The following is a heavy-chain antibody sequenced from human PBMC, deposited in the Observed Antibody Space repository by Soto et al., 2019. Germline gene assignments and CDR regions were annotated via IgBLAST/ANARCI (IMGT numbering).Heavy chain of an antibody. Sequence: SPTLSRTCAISGGSVSSNIAAWNWIRQSPARGLEWLGRTYYRSKWYNDYAVSVKSRITINPDTSKNQFSLQLNSVTPEDTAVYYCARAACTSTSCYRGCYYYCGMDVCRKGTSVTVS. V-gene: IGHV6-1*01. CDR2: TYYRSKWYN. D-gene: IGHD2-2*02. J-gene: IGHJ6*04. CDR1: GGSVSSNIAA. CDR3: ARAACTSTSCYRGCYYYCGMDV.